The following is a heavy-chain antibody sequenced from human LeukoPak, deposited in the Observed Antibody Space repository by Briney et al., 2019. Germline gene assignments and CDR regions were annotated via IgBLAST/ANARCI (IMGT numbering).Heavy chain of an antibody. D-gene: IGHD6-19*01. CDR3: ARAEAVAGTAQFDY. V-gene: IGHV4-59*12. J-gene: IGHJ4*02. Sequence: SETLSLTCTVSGGSISSYYWSWIRQPPGKGLEWIGYIYYSGSTNYNPSLKSRVTTSVDTSKNQFSLKLSSVTAADTAVYYCARAEAVAGTAQFDYWGQGTLVTVSS. CDR2: IYYSGST. CDR1: GGSISSYY.